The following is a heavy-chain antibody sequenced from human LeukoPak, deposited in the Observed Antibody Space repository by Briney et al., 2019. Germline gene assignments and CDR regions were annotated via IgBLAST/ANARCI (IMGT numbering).Heavy chain of an antibody. D-gene: IGHD2-2*02. CDR2: ISSSSSYI. V-gene: IGHV3-21*01. Sequence: GGSLRLSCAASGFTFSSYSMNWVRQAPGKGLEWVSSISSSSSYIYYADSVKGRFTISRDNAKNSLYLQMNSLRAEDTAVYYXXXDPSLEYQLLYDYWGQGTLVTVSS. CDR3: XXDPSLEYQLLYDY. J-gene: IGHJ4*02. CDR1: GFTFSSYS.